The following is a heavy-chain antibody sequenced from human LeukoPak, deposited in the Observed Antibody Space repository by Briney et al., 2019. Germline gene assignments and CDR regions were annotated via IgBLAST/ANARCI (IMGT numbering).Heavy chain of an antibody. CDR3: ARSTGDSSSSSYCYYYMDV. V-gene: IGHV4-4*02. CDR1: GGSISSSNW. CDR2: IYHSGST. J-gene: IGHJ6*03. D-gene: IGHD6-6*01. Sequence: SETLSLTCAVSGGSISSSNWWSWVRQLPGKGLEWIGEIYHSGSTNYNPSLKSLVTMSVDTSKNQFSLKLSSVTAADTAVYYCARSTGDSSSSSYCYYYMDVWGKGTTVTVSS.